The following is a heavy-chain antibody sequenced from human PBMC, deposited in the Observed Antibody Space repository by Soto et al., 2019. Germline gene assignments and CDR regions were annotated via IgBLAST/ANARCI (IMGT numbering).Heavy chain of an antibody. CDR3: AAATKRAGGLYDSSGDDAFDI. Sequence: GASVKVSCKVSGYTLTELSMHWVRQAPGKGLEWMGGFDPEDGETIYAQKFQGRVTMTEDTSTDTAYMELSSLRSEDTAVYYCAAATKRAGGLYDSSGDDAFDIWGQGTMVTVSS. V-gene: IGHV1-24*01. J-gene: IGHJ3*02. CDR2: FDPEDGET. CDR1: GYTLTELS. D-gene: IGHD3-22*01.